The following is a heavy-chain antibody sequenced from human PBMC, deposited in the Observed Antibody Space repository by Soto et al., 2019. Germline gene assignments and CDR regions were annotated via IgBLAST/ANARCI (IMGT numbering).Heavy chain of an antibody. CDR3: ANDQGAPRFRGGIGCPVFGC. V-gene: IGHV3-23*01. J-gene: IGHJ4*02. CDR1: GFTFSSYA. CDR2: ISGSGGST. D-gene: IGHD1-26*01. Sequence: SGGSLRLSCAASGFTFSSYAMSWVRQAPGKGLEWVSAISGSGGSTYYADSVKGRFTISRDNSKNKLYMQMHSLRAEDTAVYYCANDQGAPRFRGGIGCPVFGCWGRGTLVTVSS.